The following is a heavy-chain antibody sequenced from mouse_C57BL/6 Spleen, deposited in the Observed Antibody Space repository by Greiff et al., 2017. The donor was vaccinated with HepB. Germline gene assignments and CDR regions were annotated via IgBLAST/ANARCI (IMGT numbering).Heavy chain of an antibody. Sequence: QVQLQQPGAELVKPGASVKLSCKASGYTFTSYWMHWVKQRPGQGLEWIGMIHPNSGSTNYNEKFKSKATLTVDKSSSTAYMQLSSLTSEDSAVYDCARGRNCYGSSYGAMDYWGQGISVTVSS. CDR3: ARGRNCYGSSYGAMDY. D-gene: IGHD1-1*01. J-gene: IGHJ4*01. V-gene: IGHV1-64*01. CDR1: GYTFTSYW. CDR2: IHPNSGST.